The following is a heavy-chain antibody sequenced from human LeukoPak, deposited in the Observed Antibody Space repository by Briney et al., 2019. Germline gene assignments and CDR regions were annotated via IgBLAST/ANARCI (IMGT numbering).Heavy chain of an antibody. CDR2: INHSGST. Sequence: PSETLSLTCAVYGGSFSGYYWSWIRQPPGKGLEWIGEINHSGSTNYNPSLKSRVTISVDTSKNQFSLKLSSVTAADTAVYYCARDGGDGPPDYWGQGTLVTVSS. J-gene: IGHJ4*02. CDR1: GGSFSGYY. CDR3: ARDGGDGPPDY. D-gene: IGHD3-16*01. V-gene: IGHV4-34*01.